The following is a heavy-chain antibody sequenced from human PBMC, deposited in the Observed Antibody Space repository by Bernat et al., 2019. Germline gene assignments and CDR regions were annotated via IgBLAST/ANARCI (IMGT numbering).Heavy chain of an antibody. J-gene: IGHJ5*02. CDR2: INHSGST. D-gene: IGHD3-10*01. CDR3: ARGDLRVRGVTSNWFDP. V-gene: IGHV4-34*01. CDR1: GGSFSGYY. Sequence: QVQLQQWGAGLLKPSETLSLTCAVYGGSFSGYYWSWIRQPPGKGLEWIGEINHSGSTNYNPSLKSRVTISVDTSKNQFSLKLSSVTAADTAVYYCARGDLRVRGVTSNWFDPWGQGTLVTVSS.